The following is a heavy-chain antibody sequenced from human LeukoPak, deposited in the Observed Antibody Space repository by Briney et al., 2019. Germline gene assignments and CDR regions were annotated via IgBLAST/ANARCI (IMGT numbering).Heavy chain of an antibody. D-gene: IGHD3-16*02. CDR3: TTGIMITFGGVIVVDY. CDR1: GFTFSNAW. V-gene: IGHV3-15*01. J-gene: IGHJ4*02. CDR2: IKSKTDGGTT. Sequence: PGGSLRLSCAASGFTFSNAWMSWVRQAPGKGLEWVGRIKSKTDGGTTDYAAPVKGRFTIPRDDSKNTLYLQMNSLKTEDTAVYYCTTGIMITFGGVIVVDYWGQGTLVTVSS.